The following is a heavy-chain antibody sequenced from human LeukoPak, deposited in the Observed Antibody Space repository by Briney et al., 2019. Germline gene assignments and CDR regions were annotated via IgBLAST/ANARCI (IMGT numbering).Heavy chain of an antibody. J-gene: IGHJ5*02. D-gene: IGHD3-3*01. CDR1: GGSISSYY. V-gene: IGHV4-59*08. CDR2: IYYSGST. Sequence: SETLSLTCTVSGGSISSYYWSWIRQPPGKGLEWIGYIYYSGSTNYNPSLKSRVTISVDTSKNQFSLKLSSVTAADTAVYYCARHKGDFWSGYLNWFDPWGQGTLVTVSS. CDR3: ARHKGDFWSGYLNWFDP.